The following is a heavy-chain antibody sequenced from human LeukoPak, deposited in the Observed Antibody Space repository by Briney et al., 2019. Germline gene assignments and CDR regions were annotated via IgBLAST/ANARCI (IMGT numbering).Heavy chain of an antibody. Sequence: GGSLRLSCAASEFSVGSNYMTWVRQAPGKGLEWVSLIYSGGSTYYADSVKGRFTISRDNSKNTLYLQMNSLRAEDTAVYYCARGIGFDWLVIYFDYWGQGTLVTVSS. CDR3: ARGIGFDWLVIYFDY. D-gene: IGHD3-9*01. J-gene: IGHJ4*02. V-gene: IGHV3-66*01. CDR1: EFSVGSNY. CDR2: IYSGGST.